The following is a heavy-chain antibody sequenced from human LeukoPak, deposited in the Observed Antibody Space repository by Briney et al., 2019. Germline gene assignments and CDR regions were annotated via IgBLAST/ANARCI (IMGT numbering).Heavy chain of an antibody. Sequence: PSETLSLTCTVSGGXISNSSKYWGWIRQPPGKGLEWIGNIYYSGSIYYNPSLKSRVAIFVDTSNNQFSLKLSSVTAADTAVYYCATPRGASNWFDPWGQGVLVTVSS. D-gene: IGHD3-10*01. V-gene: IGHV4-39*01. CDR3: ATPRGASNWFDP. CDR2: IYYSGSI. J-gene: IGHJ5*02. CDR1: GGXISNSSKY.